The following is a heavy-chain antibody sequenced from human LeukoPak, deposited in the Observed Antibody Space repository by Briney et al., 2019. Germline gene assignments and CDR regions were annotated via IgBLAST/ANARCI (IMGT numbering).Heavy chain of an antibody. CDR2: ISSGSSIM. Sequence: GGSLRLSCVASGFTFGSYSMNWVRQAPGKGLEWVSYISSGSSIMYYADSVKGRFSISRDNAKNTLYLEMNSLRAEDTAVYYCARDAAYDRFDYWGQGTLVTVSS. CDR3: ARDAAYDRFDY. V-gene: IGHV3-48*04. J-gene: IGHJ4*02. CDR1: GFTFGSYS. D-gene: IGHD3-22*01.